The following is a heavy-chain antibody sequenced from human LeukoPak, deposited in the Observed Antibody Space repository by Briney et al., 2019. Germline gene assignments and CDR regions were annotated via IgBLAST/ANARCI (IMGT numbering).Heavy chain of an antibody. V-gene: IGHV3-53*01. CDR1: GVSVSNNY. CDR2: IYSGGMT. CDR3: ARGRPGGYYYYMDV. J-gene: IGHJ6*03. Sequence: GGSLILSCAASGVSVSNNYMTWVRQAPGKGLEWVSVIYSGGMTYYTYSVKGRFTISRDTLKNTLYLEMDDLRAEDTAVYYCARGRPGGYYYYMDVWGKGTTVTVSS. D-gene: IGHD3-10*01.